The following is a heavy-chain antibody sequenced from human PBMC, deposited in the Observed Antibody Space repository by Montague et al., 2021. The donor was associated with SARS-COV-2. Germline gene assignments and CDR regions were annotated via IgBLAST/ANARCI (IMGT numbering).Heavy chain of an antibody. Sequence: CAISGDSVSINSLTRNWVRHSSSLGPAPLASIYYWSQWYNDYAVSVRGRVTINQDTSKNQFSLLLNSVTPEYTAICYCTSGREGNYNVMDIWGQGTTVTVSS. V-gene: IGHV6-1*01. CDR3: TSGREGNYNVMDI. D-gene: IGHD1-1*01. CDR2: IYYWSQWYN. J-gene: IGHJ6*02. CDR1: GDSVSINSLT.